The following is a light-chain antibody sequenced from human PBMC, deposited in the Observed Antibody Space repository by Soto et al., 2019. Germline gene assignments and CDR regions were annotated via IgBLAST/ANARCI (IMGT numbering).Light chain of an antibody. CDR2: GAS. J-gene: IGKJ5*01. V-gene: IGKV3-20*01. Sequence: EIVLTQSPDTVSLSPGETATLSCRASQSVNSNYLAWYQQKPGQAPRLLIYGASSRATGIPDRFSGSGSGTDFSLTISRLEPEDFSVFYCQQYDNSITFGQGKRLEIE. CDR3: QQYDNSIT. CDR1: QSVNSNY.